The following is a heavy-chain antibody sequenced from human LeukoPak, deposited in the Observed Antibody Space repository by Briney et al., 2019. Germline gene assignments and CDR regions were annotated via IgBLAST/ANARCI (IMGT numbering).Heavy chain of an antibody. J-gene: IGHJ4*02. CDR1: GFTFDDYA. CDR2: ISWNSVSI. CDR3: VKEGGSSGWYYFDD. D-gene: IGHD6-19*01. Sequence: GGSLRLSCTASGFTFDDYAMHLVRQGPGKGLEWVAGISWNSVSIGYGGSVKGRFTISRDNAKNSLFLQMTSLREEDTALYYCVKEGGSSGWYYFDDWGQGILVTVSS. V-gene: IGHV3-9*01.